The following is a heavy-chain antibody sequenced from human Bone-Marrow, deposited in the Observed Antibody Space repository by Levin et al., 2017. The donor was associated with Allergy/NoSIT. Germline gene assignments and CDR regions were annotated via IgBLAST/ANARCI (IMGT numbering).Heavy chain of an antibody. V-gene: IGHV3-53*01. CDR1: GFTVSSNY. J-gene: IGHJ4*02. CDR3: ARGAWGSSTYYFDY. D-gene: IGHD3-16*01. Sequence: PGGSLRLSCAASGFTVSSNYMSWVRQAPGKGLEWVSVIYSGGSTYYADSVKGRFTISRDNSKNTLYLQMNSLRAEDTAVYYCARGAWGSSTYYFDYWGQGTLVTVSS. CDR2: IYSGGST.